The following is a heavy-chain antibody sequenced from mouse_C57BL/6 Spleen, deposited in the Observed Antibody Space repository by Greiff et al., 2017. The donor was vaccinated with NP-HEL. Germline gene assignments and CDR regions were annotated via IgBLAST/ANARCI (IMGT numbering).Heavy chain of an antibody. CDR2: ISSGSSTI. J-gene: IGHJ3*01. D-gene: IGHD1-2*01. Sequence: EVKLMESGGGLVKPGGSLKLSCAASGFTFSDYGMHWVRQAPEKGLEWVAYISSGSSTIYYADKVKGRFTISRDNAKNTLFLQMTSLRSEDTAMYYCARDIDAYGGGLAYWGQGTLVTVSA. V-gene: IGHV5-17*01. CDR1: GFTFSDYG. CDR3: ARDIDAYGGGLAY.